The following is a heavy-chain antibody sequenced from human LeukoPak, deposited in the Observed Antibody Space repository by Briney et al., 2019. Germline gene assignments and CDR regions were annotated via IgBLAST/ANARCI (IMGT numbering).Heavy chain of an antibody. J-gene: IGHJ4*02. CDR1: GFTFSSYS. CDR2: ISSSSSTI. V-gene: IGHV3-48*01. CDR3: ARDPLRIAVAGTDY. D-gene: IGHD6-19*01. Sequence: PGGSLRLSCAASGFTFSSYSMNWVRQAPGKGLEWVSYISSSSSTIYYADSVKGRFTISRDNAKNSLYLQMNSLRAEDTAVYYCARDPLRIAVAGTDYWGQGTLVTVSS.